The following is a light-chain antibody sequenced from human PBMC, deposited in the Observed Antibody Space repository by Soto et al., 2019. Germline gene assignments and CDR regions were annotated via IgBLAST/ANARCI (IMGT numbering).Light chain of an antibody. Sequence: DILMTQSPDSLAVSLGERATINCKSSQSVLYIPTNKNYLAWYQQKPGQPPKLLIYWASTRESGVPDRFSGSGSGTDFTLTISSLQAEDVAVYYCHHYFTTPRLGFGGGTKVDIK. CDR3: HHYFTTPRLG. CDR1: QSVLYIPTNKNY. CDR2: WAS. J-gene: IGKJ4*01. V-gene: IGKV4-1*01.